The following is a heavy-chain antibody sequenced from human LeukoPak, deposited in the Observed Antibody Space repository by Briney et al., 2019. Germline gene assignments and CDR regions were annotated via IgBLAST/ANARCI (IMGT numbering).Heavy chain of an antibody. V-gene: IGHV4-59*01. CDR2: IYYSGST. J-gene: IGHJ4*02. CDR3: ARGHSTSWYYLDY. D-gene: IGHD6-13*01. CDR1: GGSISSYY. Sequence: SETLSLTCTVSGGSISSYYWSWIRQPPGKGLEWIGYIYYSGSTNYNPSLKSRVTISVDTSKNQFSLKLTSVTAADTAVYYCARGHSTSWYYLDYWGQGTQVTVSS.